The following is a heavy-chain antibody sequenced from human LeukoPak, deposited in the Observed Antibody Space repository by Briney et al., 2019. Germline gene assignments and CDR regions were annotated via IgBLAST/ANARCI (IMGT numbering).Heavy chain of an antibody. J-gene: IGHJ4*02. V-gene: IGHV3-7*01. CDR3: ARERPYYYDSSGTALMAEIKYYFDY. CDR2: IKQDGSEK. D-gene: IGHD3-22*01. Sequence: GGSLRLSRVASGFTFNTYAMSWVRQAPGKGLEWVANIKQDGSEKYYVDSVKGRFTISRDNAKNSLYLQMNSLRAEDTGVYYCARERPYYYDSSGTALMAEIKYYFDYWGQGTLVTVSS. CDR1: GFTFNTYA.